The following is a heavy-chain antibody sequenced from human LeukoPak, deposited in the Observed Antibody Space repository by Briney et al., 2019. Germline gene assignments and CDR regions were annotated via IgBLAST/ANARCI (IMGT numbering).Heavy chain of an antibody. J-gene: IGHJ4*02. CDR3: AKGGGLYCSGGSCYSLYFGY. Sequence: PGRSLRLSCAASGFTFSSYGMHWVRQAPGKGLEWVAVISYDGSNKYYADSVKGRFTISRDNSKSTMYLKMNSLRAEDTAVYYCAKGGGLYCSGGSCYSLYFGYWGQGTLVTVSS. D-gene: IGHD2-15*01. V-gene: IGHV3-30*18. CDR2: ISYDGSNK. CDR1: GFTFSSYG.